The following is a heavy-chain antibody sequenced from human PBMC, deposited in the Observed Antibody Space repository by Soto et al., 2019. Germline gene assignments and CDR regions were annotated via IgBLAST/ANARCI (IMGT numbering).Heavy chain of an antibody. J-gene: IGHJ5*02. Sequence: SETLSLTCTVSGGSISSGGYYWSWSRQHPGKGLEWIGYIYYSGGTYYNPSLKSRVTISVGTSKNQFSLKLSSVTAEDTAVYYCARAPVYCSSTSCYENWFDQWGEGTLVTVYS. V-gene: IGHV4-31*03. CDR3: ARAPVYCSSTSCYENWFDQ. CDR2: IYYSGGT. D-gene: IGHD2-2*01. CDR1: GGSISSGGYY.